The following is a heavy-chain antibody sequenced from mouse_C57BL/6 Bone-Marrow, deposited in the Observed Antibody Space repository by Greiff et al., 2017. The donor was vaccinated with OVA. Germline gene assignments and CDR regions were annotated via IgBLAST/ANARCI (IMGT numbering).Heavy chain of an antibody. V-gene: IGHV6-3*01. Sequence: EVKLQESGGGLVQPGGSMKLSCVASGFTFSNYWMNWVRQSPEKGLEWVAQIRLKSDNYATHYAESVKGRFTISRDDSKSSVYLQMNNLRAEDTGIYYCTAYYDYDGAMDYWGQGTSVTVSS. CDR3: TAYYDYDGAMDY. CDR1: GFTFSNYW. D-gene: IGHD2-4*01. J-gene: IGHJ4*01. CDR2: IRLKSDNYAT.